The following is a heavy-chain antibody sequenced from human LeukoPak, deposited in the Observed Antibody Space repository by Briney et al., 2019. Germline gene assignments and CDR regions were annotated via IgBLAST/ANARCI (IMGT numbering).Heavy chain of an antibody. CDR2: INPNSGGT. Sequence: ASVKVSCKASGYTFTGYYIHWVRQAPGQGLEWVGRINPNSGGTNYAQKFQGRVTMTRDTSISTAYMELSRLRSDDTAVYYCARDNLLDAFDIWGQGTMVTVSS. CDR3: ARDNLLDAFDI. V-gene: IGHV1-2*06. CDR1: GYTFTGYY. J-gene: IGHJ3*02.